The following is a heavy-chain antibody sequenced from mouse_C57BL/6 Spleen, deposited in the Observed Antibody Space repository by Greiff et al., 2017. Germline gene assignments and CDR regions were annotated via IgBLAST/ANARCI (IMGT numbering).Heavy chain of an antibody. CDR1: GYTFTSYW. J-gene: IGHJ2*01. Sequence: VQLQQPGAELVKPGASVKMSCKASGYTFTSYWITWVKQRPGQGLEWIGDIYPGSGSTNYNEKFKSKATLTVDTSSSTAYMQLSSLTSEDSAGYYCARHYFGSSLFDYRGQGTTLTVSS. CDR2: IYPGSGST. CDR3: ARHYFGSSLFDY. D-gene: IGHD1-1*01. V-gene: IGHV1-55*01.